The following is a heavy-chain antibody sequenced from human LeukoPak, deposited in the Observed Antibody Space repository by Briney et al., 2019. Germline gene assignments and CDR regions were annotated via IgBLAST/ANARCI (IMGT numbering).Heavy chain of an antibody. CDR1: GFTFSSYS. Sequence: GGSLRLSCAASGFTFSSYSMNWVRQAPGKGLEWVSYISSSSSTIYYADSVKGRFTISRDNAKNSLYLQMNSLRAEDTAVYYCARITMIVEGDYWGQGTLITVSS. V-gene: IGHV3-48*01. J-gene: IGHJ4*02. CDR2: ISSSSSTI. D-gene: IGHD3-22*01. CDR3: ARITMIVEGDY.